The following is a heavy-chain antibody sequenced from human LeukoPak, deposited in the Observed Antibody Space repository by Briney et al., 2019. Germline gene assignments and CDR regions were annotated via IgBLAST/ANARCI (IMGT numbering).Heavy chain of an antibody. CDR1: GGSISNYY. CDR2: IYYSGTT. Sequence: KTSETLSLTCTVSGGSISNYYWSWIRQPPGKGLEWIGYIYYSGTTNYNPSLKSRVTISVDTSKNQFSLKLNSVTAADTAVYYCARGVYIVAAQYGYWGQGTLVTVSS. V-gene: IGHV4-59*01. CDR3: ARGVYIVAAQYGY. D-gene: IGHD6-13*01. J-gene: IGHJ4*02.